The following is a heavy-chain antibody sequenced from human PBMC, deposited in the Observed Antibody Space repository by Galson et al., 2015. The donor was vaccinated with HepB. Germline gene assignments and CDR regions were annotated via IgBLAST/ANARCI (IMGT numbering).Heavy chain of an antibody. D-gene: IGHD1-26*01. J-gene: IGHJ4*02. V-gene: IGHV1-18*01. CDR1: GYTFTSYG. CDR3: ARDTGWWELLGGGVGPTEFDY. Sequence: SVKVSCKASGYTFTSYGISWVRQAPGQGLEWMGWISAYNGNTNYAQKLQGRVTMTTDTSTSTAYMELRSLRSDDTAVYYCARDTGWWELLGGGVGPTEFDYWGQGTLVTVSS. CDR2: ISAYNGNT.